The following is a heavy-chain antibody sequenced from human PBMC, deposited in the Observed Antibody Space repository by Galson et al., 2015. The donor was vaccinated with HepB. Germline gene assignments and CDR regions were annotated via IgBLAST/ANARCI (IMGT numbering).Heavy chain of an antibody. J-gene: IGHJ4*02. D-gene: IGHD4-23*01. CDR2: IYYSGST. Sequence: SETLSLTCTVSGNSVSGTSYYWNWIRQPPGKGLEWIGYIYYSGSTYYNPSLKSRVIISVDTSKNQFSLKLSSVTAADTAVYYCARDTGYGGPYYFDYWGQGTLVTVSS. CDR1: GNSVSGTSYY. V-gene: IGHV4-61*01. CDR3: ARDTGYGGPYYFDY.